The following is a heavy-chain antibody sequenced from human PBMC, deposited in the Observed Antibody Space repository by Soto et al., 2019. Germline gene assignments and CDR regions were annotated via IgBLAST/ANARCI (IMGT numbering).Heavy chain of an antibody. CDR2: IIWGSAYI. Sequence: PGGSLRLSCAASGFIFDDFAMHWVRQAPGKGLEWVAGIIWGSAYIVYGDSVKGRFTVSRDNAKKSLYLQMNSLRPEDSATYYCVKDSTVSGVRQGMDYWGRGTLVTVSS. CDR3: VKDSTVSGVRQGMDY. D-gene: IGHD1-1*01. CDR1: GFIFDDFA. J-gene: IGHJ4*01. V-gene: IGHV3-9*01.